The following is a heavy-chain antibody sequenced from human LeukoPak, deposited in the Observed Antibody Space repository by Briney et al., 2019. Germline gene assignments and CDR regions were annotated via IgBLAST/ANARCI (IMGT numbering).Heavy chain of an antibody. CDR1: GFTFSSYW. CDR3: VSWYRSGADY. V-gene: IGHV3-74*01. CDR2: INSDGNNT. J-gene: IGHJ4*02. D-gene: IGHD6-19*01. Sequence: GGSLRLSCAASGFTFSSYWMHWVRQAPGKGPVWVSRINSDGNNTSYADSVKGRFTIYRDNAKNTLYLQMNSLRAEDTAVYYCVSWYRSGADYWGQGTLVTVSS.